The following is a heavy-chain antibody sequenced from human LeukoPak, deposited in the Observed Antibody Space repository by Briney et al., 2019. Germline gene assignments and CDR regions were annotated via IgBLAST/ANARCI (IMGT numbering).Heavy chain of an antibody. CDR1: GYTFTSYG. Sequence: VASVKVSCKASGYTFTSYGISWLRQAPGQGLEWMGWISAYNGNTNYAQKLQVRVTMTTDTSTSTAYMELRSLRSADTAVYSCARAHSHANGRYSYVSPYYYMDVWGKGTTVTVSS. D-gene: IGHD5-18*01. J-gene: IGHJ6*03. V-gene: IGHV1-18*01. CDR3: ARAHSHANGRYSYVSPYYYMDV. CDR2: ISAYNGNT.